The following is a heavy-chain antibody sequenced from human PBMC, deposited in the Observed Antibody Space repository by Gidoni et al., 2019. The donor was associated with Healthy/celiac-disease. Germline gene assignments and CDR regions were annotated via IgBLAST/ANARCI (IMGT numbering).Heavy chain of an antibody. CDR2: INHSGST. J-gene: IGHJ4*02. Sequence: QVQLQQWRAGLLKPSETLSLTCAVYGGSFSGYYWSWIRQPPGKGLEWIGEINHSGSTNYNPSLKSRVTISVDTSKNQFSLKLSSVTAADTAVYYCAREGTYCGGDCPFYWGQGTLVTVSS. CDR1: GGSFSGYY. D-gene: IGHD2-21*01. CDR3: AREGTYCGGDCPFY. V-gene: IGHV4-34*01.